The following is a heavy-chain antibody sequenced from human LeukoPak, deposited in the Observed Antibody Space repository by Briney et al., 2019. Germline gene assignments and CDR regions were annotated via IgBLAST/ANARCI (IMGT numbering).Heavy chain of an antibody. CDR3: AKDSEGGHIVVVTAISVLH. D-gene: IGHD2-21*02. V-gene: IGHV3-48*01. J-gene: IGHJ4*02. Sequence: GGSLRLSCAASGFTFSSYSMNWVRQAPGKGLEWVSYISSSSSTIYYADSVKGRFTISRDNSKNTLYLQMNSLRAEDTAVYYCAKDSEGGHIVVVTAISVLHWGQGTLVTVSS. CDR2: ISSSSSTI. CDR1: GFTFSSYS.